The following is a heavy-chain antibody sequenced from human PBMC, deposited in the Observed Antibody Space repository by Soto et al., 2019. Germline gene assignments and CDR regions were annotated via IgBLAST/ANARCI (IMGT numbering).Heavy chain of an antibody. D-gene: IGHD6-25*01. Sequence: PXGGLRLSCSALGLQCINYTLHGVRPAPGKGLEYVSGLTNTGHSTSYGDSVKGRFTISRDNSKNTLYLQMSSLGPEDTGLYYCVIPKFGPAASYFYFGMDVWGQGTTVTVSS. J-gene: IGHJ6*02. CDR2: LTNTGHST. V-gene: IGHV3-64D*06. CDR3: VIPKFGPAASYFYFGMDV. CDR1: GLQCINYT.